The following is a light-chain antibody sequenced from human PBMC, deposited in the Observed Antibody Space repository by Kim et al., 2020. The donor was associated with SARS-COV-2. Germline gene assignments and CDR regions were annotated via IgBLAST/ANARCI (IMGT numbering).Light chain of an antibody. CDR3: QQYVNLPYS. CDR2: DAS. J-gene: IGKJ2*03. Sequence: ASVVDRVTTTCKASQDIINDLNWYQQKPGKAPKLLTYDASNLETGVPSRFSGSGSGTDFTFTISSLQPEDIATYYCQQYVNLPYSFGQGTKLEI. CDR1: QDIIND. V-gene: IGKV1-33*01.